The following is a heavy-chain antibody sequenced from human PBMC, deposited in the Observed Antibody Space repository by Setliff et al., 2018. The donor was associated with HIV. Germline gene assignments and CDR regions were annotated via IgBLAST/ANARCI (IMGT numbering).Heavy chain of an antibody. D-gene: IGHD7-27*01. CDR1: RFAFSSYW. Sequence: GGSLRLSCAASRFAFSSYWMSWVRQAPGKGLEWVANIKQDGSEKHYVDSVRGRFTISRDNAKKSLYLQMNSLRAEDTAVYYCARERRFNWGPRDFDSWGQGTQVTVSS. J-gene: IGHJ4*02. CDR3: ARERRFNWGPRDFDS. V-gene: IGHV3-7*03. CDR2: IKQDGSEK.